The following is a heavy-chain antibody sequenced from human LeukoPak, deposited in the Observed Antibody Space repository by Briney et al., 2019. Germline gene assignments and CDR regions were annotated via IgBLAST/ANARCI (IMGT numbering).Heavy chain of an antibody. V-gene: IGHV4-39*07. Sequence: PSETLSLTCTVSGGSISSSSYYWGWIRQPPGKGLEWIGYIYYSGSTYYNPSLKSRVTISVDKSKNRFSLKLSSVTAADTAVYYCAGEPMVAGLKSWGQGTLVTVSS. J-gene: IGHJ5*02. CDR1: GGSISSSSYY. CDR2: IYYSGST. CDR3: AGEPMVAGLKS. D-gene: IGHD6-19*01.